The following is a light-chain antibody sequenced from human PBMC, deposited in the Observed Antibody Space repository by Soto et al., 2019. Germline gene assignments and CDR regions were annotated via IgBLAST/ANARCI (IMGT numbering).Light chain of an antibody. CDR3: SSYTSSSTF. CDR1: SSDVGGYNY. Sequence: QSALTQPASVSGSPGQSITISCTGTSSDVGGYNYVSWYQQHPGKAPKLMIYDVSNRPSGVSNRFPGSKSGNTASLTISGLQAEDEADYYCSSYTSSSTFFGTGTKLTVL. V-gene: IGLV2-14*01. CDR2: DVS. J-gene: IGLJ1*01.